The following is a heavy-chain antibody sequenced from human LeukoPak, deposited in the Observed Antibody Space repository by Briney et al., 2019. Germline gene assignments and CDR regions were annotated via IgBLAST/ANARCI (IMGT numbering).Heavy chain of an antibody. CDR1: GFTFSPYS. V-gene: IGHV3-48*04. D-gene: IGHD4-17*01. J-gene: IGHJ4*02. Sequence: PGGSLRLSCAASGFTFSPYSMNWVRQAPGKGLEWISYISSSSSNMDYADSVKGRFTISRGNAKNSLYLEMNSLSAEDTAVYYCARDGDGHFDYWGQGTPVTVSS. CDR2: ISSSSSNM. CDR3: ARDGDGHFDY.